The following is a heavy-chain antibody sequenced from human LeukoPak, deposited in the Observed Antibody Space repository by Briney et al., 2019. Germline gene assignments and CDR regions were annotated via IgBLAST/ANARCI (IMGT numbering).Heavy chain of an antibody. CDR2: IYSGGST. Sequence: PGGSLRLSCAASGFTVSRNYMSWVRQAPGKGLEWVSVIYSGGSTYYADSVKGRFTISRDNSKKTLYLQMNSLRAEDTAVYYCARDVTAYFDYWGQGTLVTVSS. V-gene: IGHV3-66*01. CDR3: ARDVTAYFDY. J-gene: IGHJ4*02. CDR1: GFTVSRNY. D-gene: IGHD3-16*01.